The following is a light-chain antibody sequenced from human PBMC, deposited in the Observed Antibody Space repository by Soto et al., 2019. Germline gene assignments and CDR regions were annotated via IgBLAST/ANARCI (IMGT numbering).Light chain of an antibody. Sequence: SVLTQPPSVSGAPGQRVTISCTGSSSNIGAGYDVHWYQQLPGTAPKLLIYGNSNRPSGVPDRFSGSKSGTSASLAITGLQAEDEADYYCQSYGSSLSGFYVFGTGTKVTVL. V-gene: IGLV1-40*01. CDR2: GNS. CDR1: SSNIGAGYD. CDR3: QSYGSSLSGFYV. J-gene: IGLJ1*01.